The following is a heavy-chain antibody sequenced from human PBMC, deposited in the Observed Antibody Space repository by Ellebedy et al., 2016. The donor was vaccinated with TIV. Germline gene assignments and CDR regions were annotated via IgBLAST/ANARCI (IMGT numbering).Heavy chain of an antibody. D-gene: IGHD3-22*01. CDR2: ISGSGGST. CDR1: GFTFSSYA. J-gene: IGHJ6*02. V-gene: IGHV3-23*01. CDR3: ARDPYYDSSGYFAVYYYYGMDV. Sequence: GESLKISXAASGFTFSSYAMSWVRQAPGKGLEWVSAISGSGGSTYYADSVKGRFTISRDNSKNTLYLQMNSLRAEDTAVYYCARDPYYDSSGYFAVYYYYGMDVWGQGTTVTVSS.